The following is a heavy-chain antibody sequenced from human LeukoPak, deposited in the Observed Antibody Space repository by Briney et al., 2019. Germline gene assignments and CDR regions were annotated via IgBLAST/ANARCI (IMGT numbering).Heavy chain of an antibody. CDR1: GFTFSGYD. Sequence: PGGSLRLSCAASGFTFSGYDMHWVRQATGKGLEWVSLIGTSGDTYYAGSVKGRFTISRENAKNSLYLQMNSPTAGDTAVYFCSRVGSSGWPNYFDSWGQGTLVTVSS. D-gene: IGHD6-19*01. CDR3: SRVGSSGWPNYFDS. CDR2: IGTSGDT. J-gene: IGHJ4*02. V-gene: IGHV3-13*04.